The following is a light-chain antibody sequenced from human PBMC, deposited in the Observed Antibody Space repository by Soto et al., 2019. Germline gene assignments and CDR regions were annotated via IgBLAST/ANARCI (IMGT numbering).Light chain of an antibody. Sequence: VMPQAPEPLSVSPGERSTLSCMASQTINNNIAWYQLKDGQVPRLLIHGASTRATDIPARFSGSGSGTEFTLTMNSLQAEDCAVYYCQQYYNWPRTFGQGTRLEVK. V-gene: IGKV3-15*01. CDR1: QTINNN. CDR2: GAS. J-gene: IGKJ5*01. CDR3: QQYYNWPRT.